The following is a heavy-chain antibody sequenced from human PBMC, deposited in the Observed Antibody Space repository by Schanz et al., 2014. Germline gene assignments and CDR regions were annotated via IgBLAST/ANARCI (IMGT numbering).Heavy chain of an antibody. D-gene: IGHD2-15*01. V-gene: IGHV3-23*01. CDR1: GFTFNSYA. Sequence: DVQLLESGGGLVQPGGSLRLSCAASGFTFNSYAMTWVRQAPGKGLEWVSSISHSGGSKYYADSVKGRFTISRDNSENTLYLQMNSLSADDTAVFYCAKGMGYCSGGTCYDYYYYGLDVWGQGTLXTVSS. CDR2: ISHSGGSK. J-gene: IGHJ6*02. CDR3: AKGMGYCSGGTCYDYYYYGLDV.